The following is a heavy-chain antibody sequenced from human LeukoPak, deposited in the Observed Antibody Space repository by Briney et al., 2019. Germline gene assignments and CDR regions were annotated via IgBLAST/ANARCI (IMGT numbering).Heavy chain of an antibody. CDR1: GGSISSYY. Sequence: PSETLSLTCTVSGGSISSYYWSWIRQPPGKGLEWIGYIYYSGSTNYNPPLKSRVTISVDTSKNQFSLKLSSVTAADTAVYYCARHGAARDRELRFLEWLLPFDYWGQGTLATVSS. CDR3: ARHGAARDRELRFLEWLLPFDY. J-gene: IGHJ4*02. V-gene: IGHV4-59*08. D-gene: IGHD3-3*01. CDR2: IYYSGST.